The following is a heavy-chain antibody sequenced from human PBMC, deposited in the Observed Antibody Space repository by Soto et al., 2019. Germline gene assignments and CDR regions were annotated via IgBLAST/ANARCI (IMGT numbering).Heavy chain of an antibody. CDR1: SGPFSGYY. J-gene: IGHJ3*02. D-gene: IGHD1-20*01. CDR2: ISHSGST. V-gene: IGHV4-34*01. Sequence: QVQLPQWGAGLLKPSETLSLPCAVSSGPFSGYYWSWIRQSPGKGLEWIGEISHSGSTNYNPSLKSRVTISVDTSKNQFSLKLSSVTAADTAVYYCAISYITHDAFDIWGQGTLVTGSS. CDR3: AISYITHDAFDI.